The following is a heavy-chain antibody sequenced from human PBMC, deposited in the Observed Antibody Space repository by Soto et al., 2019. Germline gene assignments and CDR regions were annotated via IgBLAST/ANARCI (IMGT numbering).Heavy chain of an antibody. Sequence: EVQLVESGGGLVEPGGSLRLSCAASGFIFTNVWMSWVRQAPGKGLEWVGRIKSETDGGTTDYAAPVKGRFTISRDDSKNTLYLQMDRLRVEDTAVYYCITRGTSGYSYAVYWGQGTLVTVSS. D-gene: IGHD3-22*01. CDR3: ITRGTSGYSYAVY. V-gene: IGHV3-15*01. J-gene: IGHJ4*02. CDR2: IKSETDGGTT. CDR1: GFIFTNVW.